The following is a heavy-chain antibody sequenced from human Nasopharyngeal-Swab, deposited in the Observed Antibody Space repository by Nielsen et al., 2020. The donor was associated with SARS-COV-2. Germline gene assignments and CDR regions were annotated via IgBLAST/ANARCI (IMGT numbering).Heavy chain of an antibody. Sequence: GESLKISCTGSGYSFSSYWIGWVRQMPGKGLEWMGIMYLRDSDTRYSPSFQGQVTISADKSISTAYLQWSSLKASDTAMYYCATAYNGNYYWDYWGQGTLVTVSS. V-gene: IGHV5-51*01. CDR3: ATAYNGNYYWDY. D-gene: IGHD1-7*01. J-gene: IGHJ4*02. CDR1: GYSFSSYW. CDR2: MYLRDSDT.